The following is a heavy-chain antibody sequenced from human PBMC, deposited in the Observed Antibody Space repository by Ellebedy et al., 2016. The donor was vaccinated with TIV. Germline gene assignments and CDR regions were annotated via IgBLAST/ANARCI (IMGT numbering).Heavy chain of an antibody. CDR3: ARDFFPLPCGGDFARCGGFDY. V-gene: IGHV1-18*01. CDR2: ISAYNGNT. D-gene: IGHD2-21*02. Sequence: AASVKVSCKASGYTFTSYGISWVRQAPGQGLEWMGWISAYNGNTNYAQKLQGRVTMTTDTSTSTAYMELRSLRSDDTAVYYCARDFFPLPCGGDFARCGGFDYWGQGTLVTVSS. CDR1: GYTFTSYG. J-gene: IGHJ4*02.